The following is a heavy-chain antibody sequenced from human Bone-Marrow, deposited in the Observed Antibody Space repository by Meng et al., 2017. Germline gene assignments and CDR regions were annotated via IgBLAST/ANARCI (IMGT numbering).Heavy chain of an antibody. CDR1: GGTFSSYT. V-gene: IGHV1-69*02. Sequence: SVKVSCKASGGTFSSYTISWVRQAPGQGLEWMGRIIPILGIANYAQKFQGRVTITADESTSTAYMELSSLRSEDTAVYYCARGNYYDSSGYDYWGQGTLVTVSS. J-gene: IGHJ4*02. D-gene: IGHD3-22*01. CDR3: ARGNYYDSSGYDY. CDR2: IIPILGIA.